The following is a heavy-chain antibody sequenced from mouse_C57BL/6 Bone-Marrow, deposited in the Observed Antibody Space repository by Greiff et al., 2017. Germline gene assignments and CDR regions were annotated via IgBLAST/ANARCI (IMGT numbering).Heavy chain of an antibody. CDR2: ISNLAYSI. D-gene: IGHD2-5*01. CDR3: ATAYYSNSWFAY. Sequence: EVQLVESGGGLVQPGGSLKLSCAASGFTFSDYGMAWVRQAPRKGPEWVAFISNLAYSIYYADTVTGRFTISRENAKNTLYLEMSSLRSEDTAMYYSATAYYSNSWFAYWGQGTLVTVSA. J-gene: IGHJ3*01. CDR1: GFTFSDYG. V-gene: IGHV5-15*01.